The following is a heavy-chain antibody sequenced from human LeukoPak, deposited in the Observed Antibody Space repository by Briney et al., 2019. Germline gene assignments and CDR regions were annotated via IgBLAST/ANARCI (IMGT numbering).Heavy chain of an antibody. J-gene: IGHJ4*02. V-gene: IGHV3-23*01. CDR1: GXXFSSYA. CDR3: AKERLRFLEWLFQVDY. Sequence: SLRLSXXXSGXXFSSYAMSWVRQAPGKGLEWVSAISGSGGSTYYADSVKGRFTISRDNSKNTLYLQMNSLRAEDTAVYYCAKERLRFLEWLFQVDYWGQGTLVTVSS. D-gene: IGHD3-3*01. CDR2: ISGSGGST.